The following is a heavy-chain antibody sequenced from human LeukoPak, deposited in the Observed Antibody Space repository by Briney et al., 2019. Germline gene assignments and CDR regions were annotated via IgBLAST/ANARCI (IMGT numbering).Heavy chain of an antibody. Sequence: GGSLRLSCAASGFTFSIYAMSWVRRAPGKGLEWVSAISGSGGSTYYADSVKGRFTISRDNSKNTLYLQMNSLRAEDTAVYYCAKDLMVLSGWPHYHFDYWGQGTLVTVSS. CDR1: GFTFSIYA. D-gene: IGHD6-25*01. CDR3: AKDLMVLSGWPHYHFDY. J-gene: IGHJ4*02. CDR2: ISGSGGST. V-gene: IGHV3-23*01.